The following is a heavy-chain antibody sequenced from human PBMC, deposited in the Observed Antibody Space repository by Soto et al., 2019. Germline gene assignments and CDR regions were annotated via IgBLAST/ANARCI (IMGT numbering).Heavy chain of an antibody. Sequence: ASVRVCCRASGDPFTCSDMPWVRQAPGQGLEWMGWINPNRGGTNYAQKFQGRVTMTRDTSISTAYMELRRLRSDDTAVYYCARDPSYSRGREGPTDDWGQGTLVTVSS. CDR2: INPNRGGT. V-gene: IGHV1-2*02. D-gene: IGHD6-19*01. CDR3: ARDPSYSRGREGPTDD. J-gene: IGHJ4*02. CDR1: GDPFTCSD.